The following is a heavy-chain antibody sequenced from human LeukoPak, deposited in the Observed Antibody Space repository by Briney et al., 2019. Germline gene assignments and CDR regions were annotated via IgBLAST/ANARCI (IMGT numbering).Heavy chain of an antibody. D-gene: IGHD6-19*01. CDR1: GFTFSSYA. J-gene: IGHJ4*02. CDR2: ISYDGSNK. Sequence: PGRSLRPSCAASGFTFSSYAMHWVRQAPGKGLEWVAVISYDGSNKYYADSVKGRFTISRDNSKNTLYLQMNSLRAEDTAVYYCATRIAVAGDAFDYWGQGTLVTVSS. CDR3: ATRIAVAGDAFDY. V-gene: IGHV3-30-3*01.